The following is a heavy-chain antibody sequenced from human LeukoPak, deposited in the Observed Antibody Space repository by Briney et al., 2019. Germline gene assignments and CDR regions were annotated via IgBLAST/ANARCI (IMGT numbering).Heavy chain of an antibody. D-gene: IGHD3-22*01. CDR2: ISAYNGNT. CDR3: ARDYRPYYYDSSGYVGL. J-gene: IGHJ4*02. Sequence: ASVKVSCKASGYTFTSYDINWVRQAPGQGLEWMGWISAYNGNTNYAQKLQGRVTMTTDTSTSTAYMELRSLRSDDTAVYYCARDYRPYYYDSSGYVGLWGQGTLVTVSS. CDR1: GYTFTSYD. V-gene: IGHV1-18*01.